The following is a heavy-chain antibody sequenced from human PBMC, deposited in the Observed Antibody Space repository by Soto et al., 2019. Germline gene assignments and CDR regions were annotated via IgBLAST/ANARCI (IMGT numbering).Heavy chain of an antibody. V-gene: IGHV6-1*01. CDR1: GDSVSSNSAG. J-gene: IGHJ4*01. Sequence: PSPTLSLTCAITGDSVSSNSAGCRWVRQSQSRGREWLGRTYYRSKWYYEYAVSVRGRITINPDTSKNQYSLQLNSVTPEDTAVYFCARGEQYSGRIFDYWGQGTLVTVT. CDR3: ARGEQYSGRIFDY. CDR2: TYYRSKWYY. D-gene: IGHD1-26*01.